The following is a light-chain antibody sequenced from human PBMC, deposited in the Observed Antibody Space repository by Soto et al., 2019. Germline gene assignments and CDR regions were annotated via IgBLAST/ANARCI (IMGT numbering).Light chain of an antibody. CDR2: ELN. CDR3: FSIATSGTHV. V-gene: IGLV2-14*01. J-gene: IGLJ1*01. Sequence: QSALTQPPSLSGAPGQWITISCTGSSSDIGAYDHVSWFQQLPGKAPKLLISELNNRPSGVSNPFSGSKSGNTAYLTVSGPEDEDESEYFSFSIATSGTHVFGTGTKVTVL. CDR1: SSDIGAYDH.